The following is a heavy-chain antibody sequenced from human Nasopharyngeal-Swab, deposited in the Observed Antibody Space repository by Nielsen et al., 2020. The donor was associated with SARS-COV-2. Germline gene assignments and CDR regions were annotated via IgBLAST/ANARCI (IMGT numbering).Heavy chain of an antibody. CDR3: ARVPRYCSSTSCYAEPYYYYYGMDV. D-gene: IGHD2-2*01. CDR1: GYTFTGDY. J-gene: IGHJ6*02. CDR2: INPNSGGT. Sequence: ASLKVSCKASGYTFTGDYMHWVRQAPGRGLEWMGWINPNSGGTNYAQKFQGRVTMTRDTSISTAYMELSRLRSDDTAVYYCARVPRYCSSTSCYAEPYYYYYGMDVWGQGTTVTVSS. V-gene: IGHV1-2*02.